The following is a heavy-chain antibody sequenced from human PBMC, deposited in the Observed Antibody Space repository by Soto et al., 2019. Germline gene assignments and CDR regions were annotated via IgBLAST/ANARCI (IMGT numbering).Heavy chain of an antibody. CDR3: ARDLITMVRGVLKGGWSGGMDV. CDR1: GFTFSSYS. V-gene: IGHV3-21*01. D-gene: IGHD3-10*01. CDR2: ISSSSSYI. J-gene: IGHJ6*02. Sequence: EVQLVESGGGLVKPGGSLRLSCAASGFTFSSYSMNWVRQAPGKGLEWVSSISSSSSYIYYADSVKGRFTISRDNAKNSLYLQMNSLRAEDTAVYYCARDLITMVRGVLKGGWSGGMDVWGQGTTVTVSS.